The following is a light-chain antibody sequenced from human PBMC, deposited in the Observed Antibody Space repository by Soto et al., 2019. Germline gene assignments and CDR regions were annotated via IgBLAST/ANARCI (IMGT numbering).Light chain of an antibody. CDR1: QSVSSY. CDR3: QQRSNWPIT. V-gene: IGKV3-11*01. J-gene: IGKJ5*01. CDR2: DAS. Sequence: EIVLTQSPATLSLSPGERATLSCRASQSVSSYLAWYQQRPGQSPRLLIYDASSRATGIPTRFSGSGSGTDFTLTISSLDTEDFAVYYCQQRSNWPITFGPGTRLEIK.